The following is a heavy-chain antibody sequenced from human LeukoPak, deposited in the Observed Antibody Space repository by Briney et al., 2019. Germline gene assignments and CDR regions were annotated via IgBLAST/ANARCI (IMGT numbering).Heavy chain of an antibody. V-gene: IGHV7-4-1*02. CDR2: INTNTRNP. CDR3: AREMRYCSSTSCPNYYYYGMDV. D-gene: IGHD2-2*01. CDR1: GYTFTGYY. J-gene: IGHJ6*02. Sequence: ASVKVSCKASGYTFTGYYMHWVRQAPEQGLEWMGWINTNTRNPTYAQGFTGRFVFSLDTSVSTAYLQISSLKAEDTALYYCAREMRYCSSTSCPNYYYYGMDVWGQGTTVTVSS.